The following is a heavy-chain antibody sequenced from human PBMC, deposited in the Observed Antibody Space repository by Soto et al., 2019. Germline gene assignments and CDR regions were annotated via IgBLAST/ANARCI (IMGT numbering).Heavy chain of an antibody. CDR1: GLTFTNAW. V-gene: IGHV3-15*01. CDR3: VSEMPLLGVFDF. J-gene: IGHJ4*02. CDR2: IRTKSDGETT. Sequence: EVQLVESGGGLVKPGGSLRLSCAPSGLTFTNAWMNWVRQAPGKGLEWVGRIRTKSDGETTEYAAPVKGRIAISRDDLRKMLFLEMNSLDSDDSAVYYCVSEMPLLGVFDFWGQGTLVTVSS. D-gene: IGHD3-16*01.